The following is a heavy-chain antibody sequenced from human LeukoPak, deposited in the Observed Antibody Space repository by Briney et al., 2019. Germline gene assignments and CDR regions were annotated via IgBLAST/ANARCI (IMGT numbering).Heavy chain of an antibody. V-gene: IGHV3-30*18. D-gene: IGHD2-2*01. Sequence: GGSLRLSCAASGFSFVKSGMHWVRQAPGKGLEWVALISYDGNNRHYADSVKGRFTISRDDSKGTMYLQIDSLRPEDTAVYYCAKDNEICASSSCYSGYYAMDVWGQGTTVIVSS. CDR1: GFSFVKSG. J-gene: IGHJ6*02. CDR2: ISYDGNNR. CDR3: AKDNEICASSSCYSGYYAMDV.